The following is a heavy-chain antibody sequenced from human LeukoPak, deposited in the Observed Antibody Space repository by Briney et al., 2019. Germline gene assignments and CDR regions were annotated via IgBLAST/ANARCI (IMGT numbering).Heavy chain of an antibody. D-gene: IGHD3-3*02. Sequence: PGGSLRLSCAASGFTFSSYEMNWVRQAPGKGLGWVSYISSSGSTIYYADSVKGRFTISRDNAKNSLYLQMNSLRAEDTAVYYCARELDSGMDVWGQGTTVTVSS. CDR2: ISSSGSTI. V-gene: IGHV3-48*03. CDR3: ARELDSGMDV. CDR1: GFTFSSYE. J-gene: IGHJ6*02.